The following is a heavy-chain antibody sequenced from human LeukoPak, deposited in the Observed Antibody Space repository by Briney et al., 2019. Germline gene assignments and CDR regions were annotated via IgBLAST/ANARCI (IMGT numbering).Heavy chain of an antibody. CDR3: ARDRTTVTTGYYGMDV. V-gene: IGHV1-2*02. Sequence: EASVKVSCKASGYTFTGYYMHWVRQAPGQGLKWMGWINPNTGVTNYAQKFQGRVTLTRDTAIITAYMELTRLRSDDTAMYYCARDRTTVTTGYYGMDVWGQGTTLTVSS. D-gene: IGHD4-17*01. CDR1: GYTFTGYY. J-gene: IGHJ6*02. CDR2: INPNTGVT.